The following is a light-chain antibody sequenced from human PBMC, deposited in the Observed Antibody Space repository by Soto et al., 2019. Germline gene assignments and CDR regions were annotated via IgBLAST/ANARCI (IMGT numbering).Light chain of an antibody. V-gene: IGKV3-15*01. J-gene: IGKJ5*01. CDR2: DAS. CDR3: QPDKNWPPIT. Sequence: EIVMTQSPATLSVSPGERATLSCRASQSVTSSLAWYQQKPGQAPRLLIYDASTRATGIAARFSGGGSGTDFTPAISSLQSEDVAVYYCQPDKNWPPITCGQRTRLVIK. CDR1: QSVTSS.